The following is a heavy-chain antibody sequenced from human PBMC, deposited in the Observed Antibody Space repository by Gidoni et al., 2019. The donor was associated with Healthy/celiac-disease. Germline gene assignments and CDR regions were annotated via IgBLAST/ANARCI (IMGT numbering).Heavy chain of an antibody. V-gene: IGHV1-69*01. J-gene: IGHJ4*02. Sequence: QVQLVQSGAEVKKPGSSVKVSCKASGGTFSSYAISWVRQAPGQGLEWMGGIIPIFGTANDAQKFQGRVTITADESTSTAYMELSSLRSEDTAVYYCASVHSGDFWSGYYPLGWGQGTLVTVSS. CDR1: GGTFSSYA. CDR2: IIPIFGTA. CDR3: ASVHSGDFWSGYYPLG. D-gene: IGHD3-3*01.